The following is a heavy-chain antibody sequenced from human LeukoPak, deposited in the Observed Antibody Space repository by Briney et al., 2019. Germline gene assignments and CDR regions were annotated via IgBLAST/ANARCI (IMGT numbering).Heavy chain of an antibody. CDR3: VRHLSDITSCPNY. Sequence: GESLKISCKGSGYSFTTYWIAWVRQMPGRGLEWMGIISPDDSEIRYSPSFRGQVTISADKSTSTAYLQWSRLKASDTAIYYCVRHLSDITSCPNYWGPGTLITVAS. J-gene: IGHJ4*02. V-gene: IGHV5-51*01. CDR1: GYSFTTYW. CDR2: ISPDDSEI. D-gene: IGHD2-2*01.